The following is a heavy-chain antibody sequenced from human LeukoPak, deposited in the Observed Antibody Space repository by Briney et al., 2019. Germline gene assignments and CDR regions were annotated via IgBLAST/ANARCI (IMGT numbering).Heavy chain of an antibody. Sequence: SETLSLTCTVSGGSISSYYWSWIRQPPGKGLEWIRYIYYSGSTNYNPSLKSRVTISVDTSKNQFSLKLSSVTAADTAVYYCARRSGSYSLGGWFDPWGQGTLVTVSS. D-gene: IGHD1-26*01. V-gene: IGHV4-59*01. CDR1: GGSISSYY. J-gene: IGHJ5*02. CDR3: ARRSGSYSLGGWFDP. CDR2: IYYSGST.